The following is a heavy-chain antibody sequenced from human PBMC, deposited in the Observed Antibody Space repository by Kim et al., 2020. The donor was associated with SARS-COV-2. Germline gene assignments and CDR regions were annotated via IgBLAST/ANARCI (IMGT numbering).Heavy chain of an antibody. D-gene: IGHD6-13*01. Sequence: GGSLRLSCAASGFTVSSNYMSWLRQAPGKGLEWLSVIYSGDKTYYVESVKGRLTISRDNSKNTLYLQMRSMRVEDTAVYYCASNLAAAGLVWGQVTLFT. V-gene: IGHV3-66*01. CDR1: GFTVSSNY. CDR3: ASNLAAAGLV. J-gene: IGHJ1*01. CDR2: IYSGDKT.